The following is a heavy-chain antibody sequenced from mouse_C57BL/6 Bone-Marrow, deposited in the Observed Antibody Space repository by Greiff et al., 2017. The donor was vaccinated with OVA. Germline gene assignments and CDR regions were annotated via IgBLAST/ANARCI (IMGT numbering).Heavy chain of an antibody. Sequence: EVQLVESGGGLVKPGGSLKLSCAASGFTFSSYTMSWVRQTPEKRLEWVATISGGGGNTYYPDSVKGRFTISRDNAKNTLYLQMSSLRSEDTALYYCARRGAYTRAWFAYWGKGTLVTVSA. CDR2: ISGGGGNT. V-gene: IGHV5-9*01. CDR1: GFTFSSYT. D-gene: IGHD6-5*01. J-gene: IGHJ3*01. CDR3: ARRGAYTRAWFAY.